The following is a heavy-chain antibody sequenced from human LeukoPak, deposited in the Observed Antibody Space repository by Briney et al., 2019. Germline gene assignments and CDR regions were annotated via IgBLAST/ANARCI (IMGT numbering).Heavy chain of an antibody. CDR1: GGSISSYY. V-gene: IGHV4-59*01. CDR2: IYYSGST. Sequence: PSETLSLTCTVSGGSISSYYWSWIRQPPGKGLEWIGYIYYSGSTNYNPSLKSRVTISVDTSKNQFSLKLSSVTAADTAVYYCARDKWELQTDDAFDIWGQGTMVTVSS. CDR3: ARDKWELQTDDAFDI. J-gene: IGHJ3*02. D-gene: IGHD1-26*01.